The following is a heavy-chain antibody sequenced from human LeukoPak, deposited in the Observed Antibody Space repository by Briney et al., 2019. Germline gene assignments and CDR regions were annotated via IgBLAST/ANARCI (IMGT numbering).Heavy chain of an antibody. CDR2: INPNSGGA. V-gene: IGHV1-2*02. D-gene: IGHD6-13*01. CDR3: ARGVGSSWFDP. Sequence: ASVKVSCKASGYTFTDYYLHWVRQAPGQGLEWMGWINPNSGGANFALNFQGRVTMTRATSISTAYMELSRLTSDDTAVYYCARGVGSSWFDPWGQGTLVTGSS. J-gene: IGHJ5*02. CDR1: GYTFTDYY.